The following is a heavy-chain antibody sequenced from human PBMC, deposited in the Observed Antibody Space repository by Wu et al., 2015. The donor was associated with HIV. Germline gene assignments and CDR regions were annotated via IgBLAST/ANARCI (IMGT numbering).Heavy chain of an antibody. D-gene: IGHD3-22*01. V-gene: IGHV1-46*01. J-gene: IGHJ6*02. CDR2: INPSGGST. Sequence: QVQLVQSGAEVKKPGASVKVSCKASGYTFTSYYMHWVRQAPGQGLEWMGIINPSGGSTSYAQKFQGRVTMTRDTSTSTVYMELSSLRSEDTAVYYCARAPPDYYDSSGVYYGMDVWGQGTTVTVSS. CDR3: ARAPPDYYDSSGVYYGMDV. CDR1: GYTFTSYY.